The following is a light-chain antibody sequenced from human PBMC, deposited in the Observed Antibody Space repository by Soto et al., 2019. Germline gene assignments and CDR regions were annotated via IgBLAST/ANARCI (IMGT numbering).Light chain of an antibody. CDR3: QASDSSTYNDV. CDR1: KLGDKY. V-gene: IGLV3-1*01. J-gene: IGLJ1*01. CDR2: QDS. Sequence: SYELTQPPSVSVSPGQTASITCSGDKLGDKYACWYQQKPGQSPVLVIYQDSKRPSGIPERFSGSNSGNTATLTISGTQAMDEADYYCQASDSSTYNDVFGTGTKLTVL.